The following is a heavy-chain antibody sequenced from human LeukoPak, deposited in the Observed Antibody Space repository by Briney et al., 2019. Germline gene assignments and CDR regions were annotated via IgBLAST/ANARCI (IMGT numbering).Heavy chain of an antibody. V-gene: IGHV4-4*02. CDR1: GVSISGSNW. J-gene: IGHJ6*03. Sequence: SGTLSHTCAVSGVSISGSNWWSWVRQPPGKGLEWIGEIYQSGSTNYNPSLKSRVTISVDKSKNQFSLKLSSVTAADTAVYYCASTLNYYYYYMDVWGKGTTVTISS. CDR3: ASTLNYYYYYMDV. CDR2: IYQSGST.